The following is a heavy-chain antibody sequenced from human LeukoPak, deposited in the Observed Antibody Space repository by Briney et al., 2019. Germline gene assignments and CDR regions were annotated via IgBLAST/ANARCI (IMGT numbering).Heavy chain of an antibody. CDR3: ARQYSVYGGTANYFDY. J-gene: IGHJ4*02. D-gene: IGHD4/OR15-4a*01. CDR1: GYTFTSYG. CDR2: ISAYNGNT. Sequence: ASVKVSCKASGYTFTSYGISWVRQAPGQGLEWMGWISAYNGNTNYAQKLQGRVTMTTDTSTSTAYMELRSLRSGDTAVYYCARQYSVYGGTANYFDYWGQGTLVTVSS. V-gene: IGHV1-18*01.